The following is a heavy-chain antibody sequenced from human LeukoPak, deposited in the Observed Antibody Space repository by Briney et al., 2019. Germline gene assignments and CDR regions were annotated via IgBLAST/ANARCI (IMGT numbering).Heavy chain of an antibody. J-gene: IGHJ3*02. CDR2: IIPIFGTA. Sequence: EASVKVSCKASGGTFSSYPITWVRQAPGQGLEWMGVIIPIFGTAHYAQKLQGRVTMTTDTSTSTAYMELRSLRSDDTAVYYCAREAYSGSLDAFDIWGQGTMVTVSS. CDR1: GGTFSSYP. D-gene: IGHD1-26*01. V-gene: IGHV1-69*05. CDR3: AREAYSGSLDAFDI.